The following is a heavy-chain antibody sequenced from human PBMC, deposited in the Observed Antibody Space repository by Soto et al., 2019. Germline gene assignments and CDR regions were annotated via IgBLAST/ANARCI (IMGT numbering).Heavy chain of an antibody. D-gene: IGHD5-12*01. V-gene: IGHV3-74*01. Sequence: PGGSLRLSCAASGFTFSSYWMHWVRQAPGKGLVWVSRINSDGSSTSYADSVKGRFTISRDNARNTLYLQMNSLRAEDTAVYYCARVEEMWLRTYYYYYYYMDVWGKGTTVTVSS. CDR3: ARVEEMWLRTYYYYYYYMDV. CDR2: INSDGSST. CDR1: GFTFSSYW. J-gene: IGHJ6*03.